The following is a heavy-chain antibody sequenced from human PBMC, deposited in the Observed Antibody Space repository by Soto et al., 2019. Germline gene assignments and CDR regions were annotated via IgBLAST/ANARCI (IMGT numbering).Heavy chain of an antibody. CDR3: EKDYYYSIDY. J-gene: IGHJ4*02. Sequence: QVQLVQSGAEVMQPGASVKVSCKASGYTFSSNGISWVRQAPGQGLEWMGWISAYKGNTNYAQKFQGRVTMTTDTSTSTAYMGLRSLRSDDTAVYYCEKDYYYSIDYWGQGTLVTVSA. CDR1: GYTFSSNG. V-gene: IGHV1-18*01. D-gene: IGHD3-10*01. CDR2: ISAYKGNT.